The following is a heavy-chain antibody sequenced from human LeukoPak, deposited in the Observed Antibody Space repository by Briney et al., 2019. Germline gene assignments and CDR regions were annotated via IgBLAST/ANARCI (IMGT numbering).Heavy chain of an antibody. J-gene: IGHJ4*02. V-gene: IGHV3-23*01. CDR3: ANNYYGSGSYFRPFDY. CDR1: GFTFSSYA. CDR2: ISGSGGST. D-gene: IGHD3-10*01. Sequence: GGSLRLSCAASGFTFSSYAMSWVRQAPGKGLEWVSAISGSGGSTYYADSVKGRFTISRDNAKNSLYLQMNSLRAEDTAVYYCANNYYGSGSYFRPFDYWGQGTLVTVSS.